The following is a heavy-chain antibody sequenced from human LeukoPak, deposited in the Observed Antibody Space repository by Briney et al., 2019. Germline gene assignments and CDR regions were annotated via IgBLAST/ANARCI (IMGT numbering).Heavy chain of an antibody. D-gene: IGHD2-21*02. J-gene: IGHJ4*02. CDR3: AREIGGTAPDH. V-gene: IGHV3-33*01. Sequence: GRSLRLSCATSGFPFSTYIIHWVRQAPGKGLEWLAAGHDGGHQDYAESVKGRFTISRDRSKSTAFLQMDSLRADDTAVYYCAREIGGTAPDHWGQGTLVTVSS. CDR2: GHDGGHQ. CDR1: GFPFSTYI.